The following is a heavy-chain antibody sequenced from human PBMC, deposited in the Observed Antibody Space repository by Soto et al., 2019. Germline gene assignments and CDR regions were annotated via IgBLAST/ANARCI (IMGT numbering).Heavy chain of an antibody. CDR1: GFPFSSYP. CDR3: AKAPAAAGPFDY. D-gene: IGHD6-13*01. J-gene: IGHJ4*02. V-gene: IGHV3-23*01. CDR2: ISGSGGST. Sequence: GGSLRLSCAASGFPFSSYPMSWVLQAPGKGLEWVSAISGSGGSTYYADSVKGRFTISRDNSKNTLYLQMNSLRAEDTAVYYCAKAPAAAGPFDYWGQGTLVTVSS.